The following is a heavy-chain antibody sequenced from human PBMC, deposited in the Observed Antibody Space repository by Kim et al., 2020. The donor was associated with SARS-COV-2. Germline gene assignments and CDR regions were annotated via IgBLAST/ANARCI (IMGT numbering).Heavy chain of an antibody. V-gene: IGHV6-1*01. Sequence: VYAGSVKSRIPINADTSKNQFSLQLNSVSPEDTAVYYCARDTPGQKAYDIWGQGTMVTVSS. J-gene: IGHJ3*02. CDR3: ARDTPGQKAYDI.